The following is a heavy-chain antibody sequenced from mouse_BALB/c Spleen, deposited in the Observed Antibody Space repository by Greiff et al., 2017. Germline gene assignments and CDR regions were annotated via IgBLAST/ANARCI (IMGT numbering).Heavy chain of an antibody. CDR1: GFTFSDYG. D-gene: IGHD3-1*01. V-gene: IGHV5-15*02. CDR3: ARGGGLLGSHYAMDY. Sequence: DVKLVESGGGLVQPGGSRQLSCAASGFTFSDYGMAWVRQAPGKGPEWVAFISNLAYSIYYADTVTGRFTISRENAKNTLYLEMSSLRSEDTAMYYCARGGGLLGSHYAMDYWGQGTSVTVSS. J-gene: IGHJ4*01. CDR2: ISNLAYSI.